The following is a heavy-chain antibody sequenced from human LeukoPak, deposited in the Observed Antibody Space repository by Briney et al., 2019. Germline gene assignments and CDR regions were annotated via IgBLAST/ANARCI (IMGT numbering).Heavy chain of an antibody. CDR1: GGTFSSYA. J-gene: IGHJ6*02. Sequence: SVKVSCKASGGTFSSYAISWVRQAPGQGLEWMGGIIPIFGTANYAQKFQGRVTITTDESTSTAYMELSSLRSEDTAVYYCANYCSGGSCERDYGMDVWGQGTTVTVSS. D-gene: IGHD2-15*01. CDR2: IIPIFGTA. CDR3: ANYCSGGSCERDYGMDV. V-gene: IGHV1-69*05.